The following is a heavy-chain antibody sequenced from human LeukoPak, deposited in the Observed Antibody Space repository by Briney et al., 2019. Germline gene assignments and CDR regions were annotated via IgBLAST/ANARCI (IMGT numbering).Heavy chain of an antibody. D-gene: IGHD5-12*01. CDR2: TFYRSKWYN. CDR1: GDSVSSNSAA. Sequence: SQTLSLTCAISGDSVSSNSAAWNWIRQSPSRGLEWLGRTFYRSKWYNDYAVSVKSRITINPDTPKNQFSLQLKSVTPEDTAVYYCARDGYSGCEGDYYGMDVWGQGTTVTVSS. V-gene: IGHV6-1*01. J-gene: IGHJ6*02. CDR3: ARDGYSGCEGDYYGMDV.